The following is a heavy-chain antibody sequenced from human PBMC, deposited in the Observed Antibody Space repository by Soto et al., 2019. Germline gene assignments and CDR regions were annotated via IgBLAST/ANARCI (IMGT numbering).Heavy chain of an antibody. CDR2: INAGNGNT. CDR1: GYTFTSYA. Sequence: GASVKVSCKASGYTFTSYAMHWVRQAPGQRLEWMGWINAGNGNTKYAQKFQGRVTMTEDTSTDTAYMELSSLRSEDTAVYYCATSTTMVRRHDKTNWLDPWGQGTLVTVSS. D-gene: IGHD3-10*01. J-gene: IGHJ5*02. V-gene: IGHV1-3*01. CDR3: ATSTTMVRRHDKTNWLDP.